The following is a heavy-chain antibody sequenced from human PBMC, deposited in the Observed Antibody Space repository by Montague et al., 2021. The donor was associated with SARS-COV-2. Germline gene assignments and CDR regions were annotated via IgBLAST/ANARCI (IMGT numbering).Heavy chain of an antibody. J-gene: IGHJ4*02. CDR1: GFTFDSFI. D-gene: IGHD1-14*01. V-gene: IGHV3-30*03. CDR2: ISSDGNTK. CDR3: ARDNPDY. Sequence: SLRLSCAASGFTFDSFIMHWVRQAPGKGLEWLAVISSDGNTKYYADSVKGRFTASRDNSKNTVYLELSRLRIEDTALYYCARDNPDYWGQGTLAAVSS.